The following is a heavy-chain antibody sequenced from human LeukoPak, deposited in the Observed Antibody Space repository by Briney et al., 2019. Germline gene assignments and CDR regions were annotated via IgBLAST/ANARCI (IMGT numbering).Heavy chain of an antibody. CDR1: GYTFTGYY. CDR3: ARGLGSGSRYPFDY. Sequence: ASVKVSCKASGYTFTGYYMHWVRQAPGQGLEWMGWINPNSGGTNYAQKFQGRVTMTRDTSISTAYMDLSGLIFDDTAVYYCARGLGSGSRYPFDYWGQGTLVAVSS. D-gene: IGHD3-10*01. CDR2: INPNSGGT. J-gene: IGHJ4*02. V-gene: IGHV1-2*02.